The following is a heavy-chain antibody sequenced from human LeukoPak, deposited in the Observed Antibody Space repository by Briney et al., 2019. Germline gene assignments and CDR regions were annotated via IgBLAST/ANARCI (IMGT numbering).Heavy chain of an antibody. CDR3: ARMDMDPAMVTNHLDH. D-gene: IGHD5-18*01. CDR1: GYTFTNNY. V-gene: IGHV1-46*01. CDR2: IHPSGSST. Sequence: ASVKISCKASGYTFTNNYMHWVRQAPGQGLEWMGVIHPSGSSTNYAQRFQGRVTMTKDMSTSTVYIELSSLRSEDTAVYYCARMDMDPAMVTNHLDHWGQGTLVTVSS. J-gene: IGHJ4*02.